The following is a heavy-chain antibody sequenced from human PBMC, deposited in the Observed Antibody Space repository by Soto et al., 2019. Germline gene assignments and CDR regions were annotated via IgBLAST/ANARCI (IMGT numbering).Heavy chain of an antibody. CDR1: GFTFSSYA. CDR2: ISGSGDST. J-gene: IGHJ3*02. V-gene: IGHV3-23*01. D-gene: IGHD2-2*01. Sequence: EVQLLESGGGLVQPGGSLRLSCADSGFTFSSYAMSWVRQAPGKGLEWVSGISGSGDSTYYADSVKGRSTISRDNSKNTLYLQMNSLRAEDTAVYYCAKLLVPAAIGSAFDMWGQGTMVTVSS. CDR3: AKLLVPAAIGSAFDM.